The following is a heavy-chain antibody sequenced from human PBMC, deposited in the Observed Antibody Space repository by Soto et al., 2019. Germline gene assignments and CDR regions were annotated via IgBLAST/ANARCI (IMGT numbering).Heavy chain of an antibody. CDR1: GFIFGIYV. CDR3: VRRSTVAYYAVDV. CDR2: SSNAGGTN. V-gene: IGHV3-30-3*01. Sequence: GGSLRLSCAGSGFIFGIYVMHWVRQAPGKGLEWVTFSSNAGGTNYYADSVKGRFTMSGDNSKNLLYLQMNSRRTDDTAVYYCVRRSTVAYYAVDVGGQGTTVTVSS. J-gene: IGHJ6*02. D-gene: IGHD4-17*01.